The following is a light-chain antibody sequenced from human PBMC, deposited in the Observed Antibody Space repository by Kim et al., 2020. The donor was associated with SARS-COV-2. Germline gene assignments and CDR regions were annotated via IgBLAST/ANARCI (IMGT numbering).Light chain of an antibody. J-gene: IGKJ5*01. CDR2: DKS. Sequence: PGESVTRSCRARQSVTGYLAWYQKKPGQAPRLLIYDKSNRASGIPARFSGSGSGTDFTLTINSLEPEDFAVYYCQQRSNWLITFGQGTRLEIK. CDR3: QQRSNWLIT. CDR1: QSVTGY. V-gene: IGKV3-11*01.